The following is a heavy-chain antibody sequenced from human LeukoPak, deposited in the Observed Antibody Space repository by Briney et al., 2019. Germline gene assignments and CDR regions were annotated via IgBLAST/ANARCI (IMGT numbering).Heavy chain of an antibody. D-gene: IGHD3-3*01. CDR2: ISGSGGST. J-gene: IGHJ6*02. CDR3: AKAGRYDFWSGYYPRYGMDV. Sequence: QTGGSLRLSCAASGFTFSSYAMSWVRQAPGKGLEWVSAISGSGGSTYYADSVKGRFTISRDNSKNTLYLQMNSLRAEDTAVYYCAKAGRYDFWSGYYPRYGMDVWGQGTTVTVSS. CDR1: GFTFSSYA. V-gene: IGHV3-23*01.